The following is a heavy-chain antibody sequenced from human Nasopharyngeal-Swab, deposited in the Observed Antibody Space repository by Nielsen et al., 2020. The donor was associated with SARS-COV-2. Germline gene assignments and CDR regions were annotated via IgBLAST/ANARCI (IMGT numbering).Heavy chain of an antibody. CDR3: ASDSTRRHDY. CDR1: GFTFSNYW. J-gene: IGHJ4*02. D-gene: IGHD6-6*01. CDR2: LNQDGSAQ. V-gene: IGHV3-7*03. Sequence: ESLKISCAASGFTFSNYWMAWVRQAPGKGLEWVSDLNQDGSAQYYPDSVKGRFTISRDNAKSSLYLQMNRLRVEDTGVYYCASDSTRRHDYWGQGTLVTVSS.